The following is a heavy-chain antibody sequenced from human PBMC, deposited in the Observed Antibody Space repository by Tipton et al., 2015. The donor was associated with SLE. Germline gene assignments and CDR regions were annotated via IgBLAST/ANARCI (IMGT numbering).Heavy chain of an antibody. V-gene: IGHV4-34*01. J-gene: IGHJ6*04. CDR3: ARSRVAGSVKG. D-gene: IGHD6-19*01. Sequence: TLSLTCAVYGGSFSGYYWSWIRQPPGKGLEWIGEINHSGSTNYNPSLKSRVTISVDTSKNQFSLKLSSVTAADTAVYYCARSRVAGSVKGWGKGTTVTVSS. CDR1: GGSFSGYY. CDR2: INHSGST.